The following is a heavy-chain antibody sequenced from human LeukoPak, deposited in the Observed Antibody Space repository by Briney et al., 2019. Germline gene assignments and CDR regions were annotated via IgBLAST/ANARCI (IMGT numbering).Heavy chain of an antibody. Sequence: SETLSLTCTVSGGSISSYYWSWIRQPPGKGLEWIGYIYYSGSTNYNPSLKSRVTISVDTSKNQFSLKLSSVTAADTAVYYCVRDKPGSWFDPWGQGTLVTVSS. J-gene: IGHJ5*02. V-gene: IGHV4-59*01. CDR1: GGSISSYY. CDR3: VRDKPGSWFDP. CDR2: IYYSGST.